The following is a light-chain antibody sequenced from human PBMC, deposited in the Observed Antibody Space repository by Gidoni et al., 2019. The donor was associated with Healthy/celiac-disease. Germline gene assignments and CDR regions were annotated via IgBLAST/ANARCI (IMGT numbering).Light chain of an antibody. Sequence: IVMTQSPLSLTVTPGEPASISCRSSQSLLHSNGYNYLDWYLQKPGQSPQLLIYLGSNRASGVPDRFSGSGSGTDFTLKISRVEAEDVGVYYCIQALQTPLTFGPGTKVDIK. CDR3: IQALQTPLT. CDR1: QSLLHSNGYNY. CDR2: LGS. J-gene: IGKJ3*01. V-gene: IGKV2-28*01.